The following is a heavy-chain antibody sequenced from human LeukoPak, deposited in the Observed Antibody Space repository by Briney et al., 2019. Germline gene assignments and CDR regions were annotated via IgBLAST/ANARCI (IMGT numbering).Heavy chain of an antibody. J-gene: IGHJ3*02. CDR2: ITDSGNEI. Sequence: PGGSLRLSCAPSGFIFSDYYMSWVRQAPGKGPEWVSYITDSGNEIYYADSVKGRFTISRDNAKNSLFLQMNSLRAEDTAVYYCARLSHYAFDMWGQGAVVTVS. CDR3: ARLSHYAFDM. V-gene: IGHV3-11*01. CDR1: GFIFSDYY.